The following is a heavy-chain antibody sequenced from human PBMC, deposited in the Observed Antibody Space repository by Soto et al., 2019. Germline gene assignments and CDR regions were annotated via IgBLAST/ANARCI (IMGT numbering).Heavy chain of an antibody. CDR3: GALGGELSFLSVVPQKYAFDI. Sequence: GGSLRLSCAASGFTFSSYSMNWVRQAPGKGLEWVSYISSSSSTIYYADSVKGRFTISRDNAKNSLYLQMNSLRAEDTAVYYCGALGGELSFLSVVPQKYAFDIWGQGTMVTVSS. J-gene: IGHJ3*02. D-gene: IGHD1-26*01. CDR2: ISSSSSTI. CDR1: GFTFSSYS. V-gene: IGHV3-48*01.